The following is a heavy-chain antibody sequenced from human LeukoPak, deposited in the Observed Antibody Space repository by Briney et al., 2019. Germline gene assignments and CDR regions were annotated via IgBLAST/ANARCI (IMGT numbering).Heavy chain of an antibody. CDR1: GYTFTSYA. D-gene: IGHD3-22*01. Sequence: EASVKVSCKASGYTFTSYAMHWVRQAPGQRLEWMGWINAGNGNTKYSQEFQGRVTITRDTSASTAYMELSSLRSEDMAVYYCARGAEYYYDSSGYYIYWGQGTLVTVSS. J-gene: IGHJ4*02. V-gene: IGHV1-3*03. CDR2: INAGNGNT. CDR3: ARGAEYYYDSSGYYIY.